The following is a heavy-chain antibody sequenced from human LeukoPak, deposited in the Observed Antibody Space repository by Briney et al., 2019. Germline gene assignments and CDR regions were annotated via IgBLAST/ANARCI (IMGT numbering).Heavy chain of an antibody. V-gene: IGHV4-34*01. Sequence: SETLSLTCAVYGGSLSGYYWIWIRQPPGKGLEWIGEINHSGSTNYNPSLKSRVTISVDTSKNQFSLKLSSVTAADTAVYYCARAPSGLLWFGELAPNYYYGMDVWGKGTTVTVSS. CDR3: ARAPSGLLWFGELAPNYYYGMDV. CDR1: GGSLSGYY. CDR2: INHSGST. J-gene: IGHJ6*04. D-gene: IGHD3-10*01.